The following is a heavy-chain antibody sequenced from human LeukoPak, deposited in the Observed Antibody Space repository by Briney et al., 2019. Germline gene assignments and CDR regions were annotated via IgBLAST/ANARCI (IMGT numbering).Heavy chain of an antibody. V-gene: IGHV3-21*01. Sequence: GGSLRLSCAASGFTFSSYSMNWVRQAPGKGLESVSSLSGSSSYIYYADSLKGRFTISRDNAKNSLYLQMNSLRADDTAVYYCASRLSFTDDYWGQGTLVTVSS. CDR2: LSGSSSYI. CDR1: GFTFSSYS. J-gene: IGHJ4*02. D-gene: IGHD2-8*01. CDR3: ASRLSFTDDY.